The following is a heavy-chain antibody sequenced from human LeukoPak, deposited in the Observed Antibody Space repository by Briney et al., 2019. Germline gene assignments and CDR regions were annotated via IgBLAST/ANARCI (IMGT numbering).Heavy chain of an antibody. Sequence: GGSLRPSCAASGFTFSSYGMHWVRQAPGKGLEWVAFIRYDGSNKYYADSVKGRFTISRDNSKNTLYLQMNSLRAEDTAVYYCAKDTNYDSSGLFDYWGQGTLVTVSS. CDR3: AKDTNYDSSGLFDY. CDR1: GFTFSSYG. D-gene: IGHD3-22*01. V-gene: IGHV3-30*02. J-gene: IGHJ4*02. CDR2: IRYDGSNK.